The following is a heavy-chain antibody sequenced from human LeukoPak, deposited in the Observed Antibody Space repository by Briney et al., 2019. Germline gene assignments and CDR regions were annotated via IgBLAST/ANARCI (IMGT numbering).Heavy chain of an antibody. CDR1: GGSLSSYY. CDR2: IYYSGST. J-gene: IGHJ4*02. V-gene: IGHV4-59*01. CDR3: ARGQKYSYGYRVTELGSGYFDY. Sequence: SETLSLTCTVSGGSLSSYYWSWIRQPPGKGLEWIGYIYYSGSTKYNPSLKSRVGISVDTSKNQLSLRLSSVTAADTAVYYCARGQKYSYGYRVTELGSGYFDYWGQGTLVTVSS. D-gene: IGHD5-18*01.